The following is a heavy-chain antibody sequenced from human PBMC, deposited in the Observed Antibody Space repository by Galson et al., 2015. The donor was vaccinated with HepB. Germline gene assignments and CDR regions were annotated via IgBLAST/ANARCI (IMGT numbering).Heavy chain of an antibody. Sequence: SETLSLTCTVSGGSISSTSVYWGWIRQPPGKGLEWIGTIYYSGSIYYTPSLKSRITISVDPSNTQFSLKLTSVTAADTAVYYCARQAFAHATKGAFDIWGQGTMVTVSS. J-gene: IGHJ3*02. CDR1: GGSISSTSVY. V-gene: IGHV4-39*01. CDR3: ARQAFAHATKGAFDI. CDR2: IYYSGSI. D-gene: IGHD3-3*01.